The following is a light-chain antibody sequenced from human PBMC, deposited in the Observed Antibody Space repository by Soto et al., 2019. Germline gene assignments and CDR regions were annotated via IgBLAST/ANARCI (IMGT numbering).Light chain of an antibody. V-gene: IGKV3-11*01. J-gene: IGKJ1*01. CDR1: QSIGTN. CDR2: DAS. CDR3: QHYNSYSEA. Sequence: EIVLTQSPATLSLSQGERATLSCRASQSIGTNLAWYQQKPGQAPSLLIYDASNRATGIPARFSGSGSGTDFTLTISSLQPDDFATYYCQHYNSYSEAFGQGTKVDIK.